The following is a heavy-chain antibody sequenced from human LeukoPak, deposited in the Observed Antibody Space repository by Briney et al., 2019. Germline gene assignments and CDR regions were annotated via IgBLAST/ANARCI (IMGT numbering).Heavy chain of an antibody. J-gene: IGHJ4*02. Sequence: SETLSLTCAVYGGSFSGYYWSWIRQPPGKGLEWIGEINHSGSTNYNPSLKRRVTMSVDTSKNQFSLKLSSVTAADTAVYYCATLHYGGNSGGYWGQGTLVTVSS. CDR1: GGSFSGYY. CDR3: ATLHYGGNSGGY. CDR2: INHSGST. V-gene: IGHV4-34*01. D-gene: IGHD4-23*01.